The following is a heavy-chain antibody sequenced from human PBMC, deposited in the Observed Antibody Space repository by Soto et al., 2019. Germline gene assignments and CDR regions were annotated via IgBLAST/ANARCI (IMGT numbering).Heavy chain of an antibody. CDR3: TNNFV. D-gene: IGHD2-15*01. CDR2: VRSKTNNYAT. J-gene: IGHJ4*02. CDR1: GFAFNDSA. Sequence: DVQVVQSGGGLVQPGGSLKLSCAASGFAFNDSAMHWVRQASGKGLEWVARVRSKTNNYATAYPVSVRGRFTVSRDDSMGTTYLQMNMLKTEDTAMNYCTNNFVWGQGVLVTVSS. V-gene: IGHV3-73*01.